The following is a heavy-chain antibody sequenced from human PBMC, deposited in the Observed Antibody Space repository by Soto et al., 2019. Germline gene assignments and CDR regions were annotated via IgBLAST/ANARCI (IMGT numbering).Heavy chain of an antibody. Sequence: QVQLQESGPGLVKPSGTLSLTCAVSGGSISSSNWWSWVRQPPGKGLEWIGEIYHSGSTNYTPSLKSRVTISVDQSKNQFSLKLSSVTAADTAVYYCARERAFGESSPGYYYYGMDVWGQGTTVTVSS. CDR1: GGSISSSNW. J-gene: IGHJ6*02. CDR2: IYHSGST. D-gene: IGHD3-10*01. V-gene: IGHV4-4*02. CDR3: ARERAFGESSPGYYYYGMDV.